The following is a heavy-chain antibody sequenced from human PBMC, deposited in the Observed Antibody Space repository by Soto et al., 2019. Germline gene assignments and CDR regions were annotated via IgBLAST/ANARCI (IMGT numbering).Heavy chain of an antibody. CDR2: ISYDGSNK. CDR1: GFTFSSYA. J-gene: IGHJ4*02. V-gene: IGHV3-30-3*01. D-gene: IGHD4-17*01. Sequence: PGGSLRLSCAASGFTFSSYAMHWVRQAPGKGLEWVAVISYDGSNKYYADSVKGRFTISRDNSKNTLYLQMNSLRAEDTAVYYCARAGDYGMMVVGYWGQGTLVTVSS. CDR3: ARAGDYGMMVVGY.